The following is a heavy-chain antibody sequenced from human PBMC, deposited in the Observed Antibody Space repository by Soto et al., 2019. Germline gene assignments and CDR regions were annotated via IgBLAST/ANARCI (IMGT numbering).Heavy chain of an antibody. CDR2: IYPGDSDT. J-gene: IGHJ6*02. D-gene: IGHD3-10*01. CDR1: GYSFTSYW. CDR3: PRFGGSARHYSHGTDV. Sequence: GESLKISCKGSGYSFTSYWIGWVRQMPGKGLEWMGIIYPGDSDTRYSPSFQGQVTISADKSISTAYLQWSSLKASDTAMYYCPRFGGSARHYSHGTDVWGGGTTVTVSS. V-gene: IGHV5-51*01.